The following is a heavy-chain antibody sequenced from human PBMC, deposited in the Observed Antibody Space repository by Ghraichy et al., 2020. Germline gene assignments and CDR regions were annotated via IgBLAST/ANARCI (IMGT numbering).Heavy chain of an antibody. CDR3: ASNQKFPRYYYFMDV. CDR1: GFTVSNNY. J-gene: IGHJ6*02. Sequence: GGSLRLSCAASGFTVSNNYINWVRQAPGKGLEWVSVIYRGGTTYYADSVKGRFTISRDNSKNTLYLEMNSLRPEDTAMYYCASNQKFPRYYYFMDVWGQGTTVTVSS. V-gene: IGHV3-66*02. CDR2: IYRGGTT.